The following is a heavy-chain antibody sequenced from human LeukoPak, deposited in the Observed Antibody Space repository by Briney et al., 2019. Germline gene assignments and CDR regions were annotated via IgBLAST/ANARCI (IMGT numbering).Heavy chain of an antibody. V-gene: IGHV4-34*01. CDR3: ARARIAAAEDY. CDR2: INHSGST. CDR1: GGSFSGYY. D-gene: IGHD6-13*01. Sequence: PSETLSLICAVYGGSFSGYYWSWIRQPPGKGLEWIGEINHSGSTNYNPSLKSRVTISVDTSKNQFSLKLSSVTAADTAVYYCARARIAAAEDYWGQGTLVTVSS. J-gene: IGHJ4*02.